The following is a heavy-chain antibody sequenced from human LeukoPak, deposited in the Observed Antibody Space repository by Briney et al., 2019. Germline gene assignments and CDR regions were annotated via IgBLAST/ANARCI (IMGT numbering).Heavy chain of an antibody. CDR3: ATGHLEWLGGGSNWFDP. CDR1: GYTLTELS. J-gene: IGHJ5*02. Sequence: ASVRVSCKVSGYTLTELSTHWVRQAPGKGLEWMGGFDPEDGETIYAQKFQGRVTMTEDTSTDTAYMELSSLRSEDTAVYYCATGHLEWLGGGSNWFDPWGQGTLVTVSS. CDR2: FDPEDGET. D-gene: IGHD3-3*01. V-gene: IGHV1-24*01.